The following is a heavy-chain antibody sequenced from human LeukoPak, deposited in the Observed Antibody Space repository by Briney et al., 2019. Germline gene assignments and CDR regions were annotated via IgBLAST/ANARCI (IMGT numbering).Heavy chain of an antibody. V-gene: IGHV3-7*05. D-gene: IGHD1/OR15-1a*01. CDR2: VKEDGNEE. CDR3: ARWNNDWEFDY. CDR1: GFTFSSSW. J-gene: IGHJ4*02. Sequence: GGSLRLSCAASGFTFSSSWMTWVRQAPGKGLEWVAHVKEDGNEEYYVDSVKGRFTISRDNAKNSLYLQMNSLRAEDTAVFYCARWNNDWEFDYWGQGTLVSVSS.